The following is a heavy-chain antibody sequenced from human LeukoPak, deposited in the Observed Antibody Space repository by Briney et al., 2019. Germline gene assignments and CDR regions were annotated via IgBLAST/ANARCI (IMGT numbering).Heavy chain of an antibody. V-gene: IGHV3-30-3*01. Sequence: GGSLRLSCAASGFTFSSYAMHWVRQPPGKGLEWVAVISYDGSNKYYADSVKDRFTISRDNSKNSLYLQMNSLRAEDTALYYCAKDIKTPMDFWSGPTHHYYGMDVWGQGTTVTVSS. CDR3: AKDIKTPMDFWSGPTHHYYGMDV. D-gene: IGHD3-3*01. CDR1: GFTFSSYA. CDR2: ISYDGSNK. J-gene: IGHJ6*02.